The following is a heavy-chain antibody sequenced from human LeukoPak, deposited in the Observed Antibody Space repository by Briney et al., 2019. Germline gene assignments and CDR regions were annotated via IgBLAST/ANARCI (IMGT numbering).Heavy chain of an antibody. CDR1: GGSVSSYY. CDR3: ARGWGYFDS. D-gene: IGHD7-27*01. CDR2: IYYSGST. V-gene: IGHV4-59*08. Sequence: SETLSLTCTVSGGSVSSYYLSWIRQPPGKGLEWIGYIYYSGSTNYSPSLKSRVTISVDTSKNQSSLKLSSVTAADTAVYYCARGWGYFDSWGQGTLVTASS. J-gene: IGHJ4*02.